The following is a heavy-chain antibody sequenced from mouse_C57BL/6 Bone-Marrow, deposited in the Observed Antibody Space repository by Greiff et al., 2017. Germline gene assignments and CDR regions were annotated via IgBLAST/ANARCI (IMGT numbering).Heavy chain of an antibody. Sequence: QVQLQQPGAELVKPGASVKLSCKASGYTFTSYWMQWVKQRPGQGLEWIGEIDPSDSYTNYNQKFKGKATLTVDTSSSTAYMHLSSLTSEDSAVYYCARPGSIPYAMDYWGQGTSVTVSS. J-gene: IGHJ4*01. CDR2: IDPSDSYT. CDR1: GYTFTSYW. D-gene: IGHD1-1*01. CDR3: ARPGSIPYAMDY. V-gene: IGHV1-50*01.